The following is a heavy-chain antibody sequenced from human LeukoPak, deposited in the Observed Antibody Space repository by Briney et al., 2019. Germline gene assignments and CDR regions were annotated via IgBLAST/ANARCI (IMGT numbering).Heavy chain of an antibody. V-gene: IGHV1-69*05. J-gene: IGHJ4*02. CDR3: ARDFDCSGGSCHYYFDY. CDR2: IIPIFGTA. Sequence: SVKVSCKASGGTFSSYAISWVRQAPGQGLEWMGRIIPIFGTANYAQKFQGRGTITTDESTSTAYMELSSLRSEDTAVYYCARDFDCSGGSCHYYFDYWGQGTLVTVSS. D-gene: IGHD2-15*01. CDR1: GGTFSSYA.